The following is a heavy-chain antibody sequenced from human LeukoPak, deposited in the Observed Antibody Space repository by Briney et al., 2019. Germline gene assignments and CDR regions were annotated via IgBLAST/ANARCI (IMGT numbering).Heavy chain of an antibody. V-gene: IGHV3-48*02. Sequence: PGGSLRLSCAASGFTFSSYNMNWVRQAPGKGRVWVSYISSSSSNIQYADSVKGRFTISRDNAKNSLYLQINSLRDEDTAVYYCARSGDYGDYTGYWGQGTLVTVSS. CDR3: ARSGDYGDYTGY. CDR2: ISSSSSNI. CDR1: GFTFSSYN. J-gene: IGHJ4*02. D-gene: IGHD4-17*01.